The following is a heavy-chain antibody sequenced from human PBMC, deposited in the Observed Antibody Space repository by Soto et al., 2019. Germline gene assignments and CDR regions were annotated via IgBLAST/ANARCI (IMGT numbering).Heavy chain of an antibody. CDR1: GGSFTGYY. CDR2: INYRGST. V-gene: IGHV4-34*01. J-gene: IGHJ6*02. CDR3: VRGQPHRITIFEVVIRSYDYGMDV. Sequence: SETLFLTCAVYGGSFTGYYWTWIRQTPGKGLEWIGEINYRGSTYYNPSLESRITMAVDTSKNQFSLKLSSVTAADTAVYFCVRGQPHRITIFEVVIRSYDYGMDVWGQGTTVT. D-gene: IGHD3-3*01.